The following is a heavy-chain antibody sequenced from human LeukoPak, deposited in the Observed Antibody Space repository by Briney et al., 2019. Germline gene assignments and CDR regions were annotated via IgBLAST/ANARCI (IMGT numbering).Heavy chain of an antibody. CDR3: AKAASSSWPSYYYGMDV. D-gene: IGHD6-13*01. V-gene: IGHV3-23*01. J-gene: IGHJ6*02. CDR1: GFIFSSYS. CDR2: FTGSGGNT. Sequence: GGSLRLSCAASGFIFSSYSMSWVRQAPGKGLEWVSVFTGSGGNTYYADSVKGRFTISKDNSKNTVYLQMSSLRDDDTAVYYCAKAASSSWPSYYYGMDVWGQGTTVTVSS.